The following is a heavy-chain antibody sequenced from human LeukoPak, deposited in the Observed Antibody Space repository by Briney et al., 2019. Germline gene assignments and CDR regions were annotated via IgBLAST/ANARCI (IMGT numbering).Heavy chain of an antibody. V-gene: IGHV5-51*01. CDR3: ARQSHSITDY. Sequence: GEPLQISCKGSGYNFTNYWIGWVRPMSGEGLEWMGIMYPGDSDTRYSPSFQGQVTISADRSISTAYLQWSSLKASDTAMYYCARQSHSITDYWGQGTLVTVSS. CDR1: GYNFTNYW. CDR2: MYPGDSDT. D-gene: IGHD1-14*01. J-gene: IGHJ4*02.